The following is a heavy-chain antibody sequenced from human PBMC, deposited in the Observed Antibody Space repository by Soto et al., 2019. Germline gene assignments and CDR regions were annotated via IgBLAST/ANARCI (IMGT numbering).Heavy chain of an antibody. V-gene: IGHV3-30*18. Sequence: PGGSLRLSCAASGFTFSSYGMHWVRQAPGKGLEWVAVISYDGSNKYYADSVKGRFTISRDNSKNTLYLQMNSLRAEDTAVYYCAKDRRRGSYYFDDWGQGTLVTVSS. CDR2: ISYDGSNK. J-gene: IGHJ4*02. CDR3: AKDRRRGSYYFDD. D-gene: IGHD1-26*01. CDR1: GFTFSSYG.